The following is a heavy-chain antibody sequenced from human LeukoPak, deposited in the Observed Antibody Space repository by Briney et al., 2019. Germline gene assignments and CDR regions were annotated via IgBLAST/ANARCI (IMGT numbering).Heavy chain of an antibody. J-gene: IGHJ4*02. CDR1: GGSISSGDYY. V-gene: IGHV4-30-4*01. Sequence: TSETLSLTCTVSGGSISSGDYYWSWIRQPPGKGLEWIGYIYYSGSTYYNPSLKSRVTISVDTSKNQFSLKLSSVTAAGTAVYYCARVTGGSGSYYSPLHYYFDYWGQGTLVTVSS. CDR2: IYYSGST. D-gene: IGHD3-10*01. CDR3: ARVTGGSGSYYSPLHYYFDY.